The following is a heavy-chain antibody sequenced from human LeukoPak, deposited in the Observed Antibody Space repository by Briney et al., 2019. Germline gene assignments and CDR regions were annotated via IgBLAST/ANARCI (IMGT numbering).Heavy chain of an antibody. J-gene: IGHJ3*02. D-gene: IGHD3-10*01. Sequence: PSETLSLTCTVSGGSISSYYWSWIRQPPGKGLEWMGYIYYTGSGDYNPSLKSRVAISPDTSENQISLRLRSVTAADTAVYYCARHPSSWFGGTFDMWGQGTMVTVSS. CDR2: IYYTGSG. CDR3: ARHPSSWFGGTFDM. CDR1: GGSISSYY. V-gene: IGHV4-59*08.